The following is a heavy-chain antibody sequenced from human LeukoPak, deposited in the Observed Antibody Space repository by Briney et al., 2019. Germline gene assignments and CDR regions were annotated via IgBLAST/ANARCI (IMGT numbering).Heavy chain of an antibody. Sequence: PGGSLRLSCAASGFTFSGSAMHWVRQASGKGLEWVGRIRSKANSYATAYAASVKGRFTISRDDSKNTAYLQMNSLKTEDTAVYYCTRLSGYYDSSGYASPESAWGQGTLVTVSS. CDR1: GFTFSGSA. CDR3: TRLSGYYDSSGYASPESA. V-gene: IGHV3-73*01. J-gene: IGHJ5*02. D-gene: IGHD3-22*01. CDR2: IRSKANSYAT.